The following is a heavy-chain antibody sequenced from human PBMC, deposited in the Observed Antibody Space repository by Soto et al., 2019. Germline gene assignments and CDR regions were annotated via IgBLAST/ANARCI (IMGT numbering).Heavy chain of an antibody. CDR2: ISYDGSNK. Sequence: GGSLRLSCAASGFTFSSYGMHGLRQAPGKGLERVAVISYDGSNKYYADYVKGRFTISRDNSKNPLYLQMNSLRAEDTAVYYCAKSPGMYYYDSSGYYHYDYWGQGT. D-gene: IGHD3-22*01. V-gene: IGHV3-30*18. CDR1: GFTFSSYG. CDR3: AKSPGMYYYDSSGYYHYDY. J-gene: IGHJ4*02.